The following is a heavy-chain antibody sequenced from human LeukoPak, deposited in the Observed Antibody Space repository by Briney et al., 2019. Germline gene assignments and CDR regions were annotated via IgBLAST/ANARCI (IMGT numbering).Heavy chain of an antibody. CDR2: ISSSSSTI. CDR1: GFTFGSYS. D-gene: IGHD2-15*01. CDR3: ARPDCSGGSCYSSGAFDI. V-gene: IGHV3-48*01. Sequence: PGGSLRLSCAASGFTFGSYSMNWVRQAPGKGLEWVSYISSSSSTIYYADSVKGRFTISRDNAKNSLYLQMNSLRAEDTAVYYCARPDCSGGSCYSSGAFDIWGQGTMVTVSS. J-gene: IGHJ3*02.